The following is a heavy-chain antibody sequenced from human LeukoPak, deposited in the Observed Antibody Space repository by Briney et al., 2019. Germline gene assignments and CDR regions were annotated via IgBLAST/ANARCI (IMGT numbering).Heavy chain of an antibody. CDR3: ARGDGSGSGRWFDP. CDR2: IYHTGST. CDR1: GASISSGTYS. Sequence: TLSLTCTVSGASISSGTYSWSWIRQPPGEGLEWIGYIYHTGSTYYNPSLKGRVTISVDRSKNQFSLNLNFVTAADTALYYCARGDGSGSGRWFDPWGQGTLITVSS. J-gene: IGHJ5*02. V-gene: IGHV4-30-2*01. D-gene: IGHD3-10*01.